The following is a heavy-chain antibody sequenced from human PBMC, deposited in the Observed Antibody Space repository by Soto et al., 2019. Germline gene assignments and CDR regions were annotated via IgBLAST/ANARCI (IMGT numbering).Heavy chain of an antibody. Sequence: GGSLRLSCAASGFTFSSYGMHWVRQAPGKGLEWVAVISYDGSNKYYADSVKGRFTISRDNSKNTLYLQMNSLRAEDTAVYYCANLMVRGVIGYYYYGMDVWGQGTTVTVSS. CDR3: ANLMVRGVIGYYYYGMDV. CDR2: ISYDGSNK. V-gene: IGHV3-30*18. J-gene: IGHJ6*02. D-gene: IGHD3-10*01. CDR1: GFTFSSYG.